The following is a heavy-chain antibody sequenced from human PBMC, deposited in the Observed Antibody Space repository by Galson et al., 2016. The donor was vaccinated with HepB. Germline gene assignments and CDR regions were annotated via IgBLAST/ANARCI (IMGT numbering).Heavy chain of an antibody. J-gene: IGHJ4*02. CDR1: GGSINSGNTYF. CDR2: IYDSGTT. V-gene: IGHV4-39*01. CDR3: ARQAGASLLWGFDY. D-gene: IGHD2-2*01. Sequence: SETLSLTCNVSGGSINSGNTYFWGWIRQPPGKGLEWIASIYDSGTTNRNPSLKSRVTISMDTSKNQFSLKLSSVTAADTAVYYCARQAGASLLWGFDYWGQGTLVTVS.